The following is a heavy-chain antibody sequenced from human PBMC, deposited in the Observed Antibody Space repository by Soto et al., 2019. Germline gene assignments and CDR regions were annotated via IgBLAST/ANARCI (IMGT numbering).Heavy chain of an antibody. CDR2: INHSGRT. D-gene: IGHD6-13*01. Sequence: PSETLSLTCAVYGGSISGFYWTWIRQPPGKWLEWIGDINHSGRTNYNPSLKSRDTISVDTSKNQFSLKLSSMTAAETAVYYCGISRSFRSGWCRYYRIDAWGQGTPVTVSS. CDR3: GISRSFRSGWCRYYRIDA. CDR1: GGSISGFY. J-gene: IGHJ5*02. V-gene: IGHV4-34*01.